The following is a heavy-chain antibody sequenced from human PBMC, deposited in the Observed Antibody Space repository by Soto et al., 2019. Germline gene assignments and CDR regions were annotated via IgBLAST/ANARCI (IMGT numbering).Heavy chain of an antibody. Sequence: QVQLQESGPGLVTPSQTLSLTCTVSGGSISSGGYYWSWIRQHPGKGLEWIGYIYYSGSTYSNPSLKSRVTISVDTSKNQFSLKLSSVTAADTAVYYCARDSCGWYSFDYWGQGTLVTVSS. J-gene: IGHJ4*02. CDR1: GGSISSGGYY. CDR2: IYYSGST. V-gene: IGHV4-31*03. D-gene: IGHD6-19*01. CDR3: ARDSCGWYSFDY.